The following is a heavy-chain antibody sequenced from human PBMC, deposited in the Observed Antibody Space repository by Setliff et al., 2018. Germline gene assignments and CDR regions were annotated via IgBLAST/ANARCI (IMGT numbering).Heavy chain of an antibody. Sequence: SETLSLTCAVSGAAISTYHWSWLRQPPGKGLEWIGYVTYGGSTKYNPSLESRVAISLDAPKNQFSLKLTSVTAADTAVYYCARTGTTYYYSCMDVWGKGTTVTVSS. V-gene: IGHV4-59*08. J-gene: IGHJ6*03. CDR3: ARTGTTYYYSCMDV. CDR1: GAAISTYH. CDR2: VTYGGST. D-gene: IGHD3-22*01.